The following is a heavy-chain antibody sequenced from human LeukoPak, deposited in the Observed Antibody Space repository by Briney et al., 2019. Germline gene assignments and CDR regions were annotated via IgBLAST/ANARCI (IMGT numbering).Heavy chain of an antibody. CDR3: ARRDYYGSGSPDY. V-gene: IGHV3-20*04. Sequence: GGSLRLSCAASGLTFDDYDMSWVRQAPGKGLEWVSGINWNGGSTGYADSVKGRFTISRDNAKNSLYLQMNSLRAEDTALYYCARRDYYGSGSPDYWGQGTLVTVSS. J-gene: IGHJ4*02. CDR1: GLTFDDYD. D-gene: IGHD3-10*01. CDR2: INWNGGST.